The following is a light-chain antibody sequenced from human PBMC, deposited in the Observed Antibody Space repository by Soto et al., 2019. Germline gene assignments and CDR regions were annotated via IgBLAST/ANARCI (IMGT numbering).Light chain of an antibody. J-gene: IGKJ4*01. Sequence: DIQLTQSPSFLSSSVGDRVTITCRASQGISSYLAWYQQKPGLAPKFLIYAASTLQSGVTSRFSGSGSGTEFTLTISSVLPEDFATYYCQQVKSYPLTFGGGTKLEIK. CDR2: AAS. V-gene: IGKV1-9*01. CDR1: QGISSY. CDR3: QQVKSYPLT.